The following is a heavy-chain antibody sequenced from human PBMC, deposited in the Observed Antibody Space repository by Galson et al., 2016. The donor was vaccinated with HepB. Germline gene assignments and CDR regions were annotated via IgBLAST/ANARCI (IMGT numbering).Heavy chain of an antibody. CDR2: INIDGNIT. D-gene: IGHD1-26*01. Sequence: SLRLSCAASGFTFSNYYMSWIRQAPGKGLVWVSRINIDGNITTYADSVKGRFTISRDNAKNTLYLQMNSLGVEDSAVYYCARFQWEQPRDNWGRGTLVTVSS. CDR1: GFTFSNYY. J-gene: IGHJ4*02. V-gene: IGHV3-74*03. CDR3: ARFQWEQPRDN.